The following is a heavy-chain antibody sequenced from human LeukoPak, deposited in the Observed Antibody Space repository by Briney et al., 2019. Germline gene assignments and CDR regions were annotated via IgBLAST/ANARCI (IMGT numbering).Heavy chain of an antibody. CDR1: GGSISSSNYY. Sequence: SETLSLTCTVSGGSISSSNYYWGWLRQPPGKGLEWNGSIYYSGSTYYNPSLKSRVTISVDTSKNQFSLKLSSVTAADTAVYYCARAGYGAVGDFDYWGQGTLVTVSS. D-gene: IGHD4-17*01. J-gene: IGHJ4*02. CDR3: ARAGYGAVGDFDY. CDR2: IYYSGST. V-gene: IGHV4-39*07.